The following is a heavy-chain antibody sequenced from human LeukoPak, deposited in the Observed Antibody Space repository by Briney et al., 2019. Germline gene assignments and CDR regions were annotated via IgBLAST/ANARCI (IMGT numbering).Heavy chain of an antibody. CDR2: FDPEDGET. V-gene: IGHV1-24*01. D-gene: IGHD5-24*01. CDR1: GYTLIELS. J-gene: IGHJ4*02. CDR3: ATSRDGYNSVDY. Sequence: ASVKVSCKVSGYTLIELSMHWVRQAPGKGLEWMGGFDPEDGETIYAQKFQGRVTMTEDTSTDTAYMELSSLRSEDTAVYYCATSRDGYNSVDYWGQGTLVTVSS.